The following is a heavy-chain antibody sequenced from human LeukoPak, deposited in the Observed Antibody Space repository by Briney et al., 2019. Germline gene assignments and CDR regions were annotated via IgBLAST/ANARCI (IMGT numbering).Heavy chain of an antibody. CDR2: INPGGGGT. J-gene: IGHJ6*02. V-gene: IGHV1-46*01. D-gene: IGHD3-10*01. Sequence: ASVKVSCKASGYTFTSYYMHWVRQAPGQGLEWMGIINPGGGGTSYAQKFQGRVTMTRDTSISTAYRELSSLRSDDTAVYYCARDFYGSASSKPYYYYYGMDVWGQGTTVTVSS. CDR3: ARDFYGSASSKPYYYYYGMDV. CDR1: GYTFTSYY.